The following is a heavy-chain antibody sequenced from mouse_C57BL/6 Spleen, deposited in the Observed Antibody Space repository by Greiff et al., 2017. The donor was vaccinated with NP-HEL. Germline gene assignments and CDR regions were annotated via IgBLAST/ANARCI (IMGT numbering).Heavy chain of an antibody. D-gene: IGHD4-1*01. CDR1: GFTFSSYT. J-gene: IGHJ2*01. CDR3: ARRLTGTFLFDY. CDR2: ISGGGGNT. V-gene: IGHV5-9*01. Sequence: EVKLVESGGGLVKPGGSLKLSCAASGFTFSSYTMSWVRQTPEKRLEWVATISGGGGNTYYPDSVKGRFTISRDNAKNTLYLQMSSLRSEDTALYCCARRLTGTFLFDYWGQGTTLTVSS.